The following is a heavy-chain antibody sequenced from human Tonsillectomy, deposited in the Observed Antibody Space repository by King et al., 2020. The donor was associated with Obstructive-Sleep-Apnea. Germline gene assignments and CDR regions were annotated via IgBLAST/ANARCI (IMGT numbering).Heavy chain of an antibody. Sequence: QLVQSGAEVKKPGASVKVSCKASGYTFTSNGISWVRQAPGQGREWMGWISAYNGNTKHSQKLQGRVTMTTDTSTSTAYMELRSLRSDDTAVYYCAKNYYDSSGYYSSDTFDLWGQGTMVIVSS. D-gene: IGHD3-22*01. CDR2: ISAYNGNT. CDR1: GYTFTSNG. CDR3: AKNYYDSSGYYSSDTFDL. V-gene: IGHV1-18*01. J-gene: IGHJ3*01.